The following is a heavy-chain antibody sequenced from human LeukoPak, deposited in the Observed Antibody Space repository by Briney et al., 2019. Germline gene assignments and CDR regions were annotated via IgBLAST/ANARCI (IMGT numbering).Heavy chain of an antibody. Sequence: LSLTCTVSGGSISTYYWSWIRQPPGKGLEWVSYISGSSGSTNYADSVMGRFTISRDNGKNSLYLQMNSLRAEDTAVYYCARDQGENYDSSGYYPYWGQGTLVTVSS. J-gene: IGHJ4*02. CDR2: ISGSSGST. V-gene: IGHV3-11*06. D-gene: IGHD3-22*01. CDR3: ARDQGENYDSSGYYPY. CDR1: GGSISTYY.